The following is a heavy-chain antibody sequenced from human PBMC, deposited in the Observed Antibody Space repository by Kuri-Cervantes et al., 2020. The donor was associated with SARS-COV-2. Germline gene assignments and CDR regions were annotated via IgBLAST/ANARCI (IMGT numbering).Heavy chain of an antibody. V-gene: IGHV4-38-2*02. Sequence: GSLRLSRPVPGYSIRSGYYWGWIRQPPGKGLEWIGSIYHSGSTYYNPSLKSRVTISVDTSKNQFSLKLSSVTAADTAVYFCARESYYDSSGYYYGWFDPWGQGTLVTVSS. CDR3: ARESYYDSSGYYYGWFDP. J-gene: IGHJ5*02. D-gene: IGHD3-22*01. CDR1: GYSIRSGYY. CDR2: IYHSGST.